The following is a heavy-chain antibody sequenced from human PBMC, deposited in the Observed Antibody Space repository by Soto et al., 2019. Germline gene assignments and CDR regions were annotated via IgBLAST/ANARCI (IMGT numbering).Heavy chain of an antibody. D-gene: IGHD3-10*01. Sequence: VQLLESGGVLVQPGGSLRLSCAASGFTFSSYAMSWVRQAPGKGLEWVSAISGSGGSTHYADSVKGLLTISRDNSKITIYLQMNSLRAEDTAVYYCANHASVYVFDIWGQGTMVTVAS. CDR3: ANHASVYVFDI. CDR1: GFTFSSYA. J-gene: IGHJ3*02. CDR2: ISGSGGST. V-gene: IGHV3-23*01.